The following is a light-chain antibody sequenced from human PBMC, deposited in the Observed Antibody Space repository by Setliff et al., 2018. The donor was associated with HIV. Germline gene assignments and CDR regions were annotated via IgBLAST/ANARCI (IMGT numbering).Light chain of an antibody. Sequence: QSVLTQPPSVSGSPGQSVTISCTGTSSDVGGYNSVSWYQQSPGTAPKLMISDVTPRPSGVPDRFSGSKSGNTASLTISRLRAEDEADYYCSSYTSANTWVFGTGTKVTVL. V-gene: IGLV2-18*02. CDR2: DVT. J-gene: IGLJ1*01. CDR1: SSDVGGYNS. CDR3: SSYTSANTWV.